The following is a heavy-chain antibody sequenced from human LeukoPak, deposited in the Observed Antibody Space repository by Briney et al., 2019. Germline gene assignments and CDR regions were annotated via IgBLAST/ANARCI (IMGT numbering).Heavy chain of an antibody. J-gene: IGHJ4*02. V-gene: IGHV3-23*01. D-gene: IGHD3-22*01. CDR3: AKQSYYYDSSGYYYGKGDYYFDY. Sequence: GGSLRLSCAASGFTFSSYAMSWVRQAPGKGLEWVSAISGSGGSTYYADSVKGRFTISRDNAKNTLYLQMNSLRAEDTAVYYCAKQSYYYDSSGYYYGKGDYYFDYWGQGTLVTVSS. CDR1: GFTFSSYA. CDR2: ISGSGGST.